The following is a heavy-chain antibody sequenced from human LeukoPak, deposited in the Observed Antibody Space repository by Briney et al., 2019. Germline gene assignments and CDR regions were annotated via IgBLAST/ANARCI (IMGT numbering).Heavy chain of an antibody. Sequence: ASVKVSCKASGYTFTGYYMHWVRQAPGQRLEWMGWINAGNGDTKYSQKFQGRVTITRDTSANTAYMELSSLTSEGTAVYYCARETSVTQNDAFDIWGQGTMVTVSS. CDR2: INAGNGDT. CDR1: GYTFTGYY. D-gene: IGHD4-17*01. J-gene: IGHJ3*02. V-gene: IGHV1-3*01. CDR3: ARETSVTQNDAFDI.